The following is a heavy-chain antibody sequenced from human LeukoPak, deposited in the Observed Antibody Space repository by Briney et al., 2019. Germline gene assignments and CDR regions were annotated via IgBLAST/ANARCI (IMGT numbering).Heavy chain of an antibody. CDR2: IKQDGSEK. V-gene: IGHV3-7*01. CDR1: GFTFSDYW. Sequence: GGSLRLSCVGSGFTFSDYWMSWVRQAPGKGLEWVANIKQDGSEKDYVDALKGRFTISRDNAKNSLYLQMNNLRVEDTAVYHCARDGSCFDFWGQGALVTVSS. D-gene: IGHD2-15*01. J-gene: IGHJ4*02. CDR3: ARDGSCFDF.